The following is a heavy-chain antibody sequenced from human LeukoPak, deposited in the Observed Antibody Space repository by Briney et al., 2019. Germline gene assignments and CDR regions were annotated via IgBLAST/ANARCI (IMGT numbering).Heavy chain of an antibody. D-gene: IGHD1-26*01. Sequence: PSETLSLTCTVSGGSISSYYWSWIRQPAGKGLEWIGRINTSGNTNYNPSLKSRVTMSVDTSKNQFSLNLSSVTAADTAVYYCAREGRGSHSGYWGQGTLVTVSS. CDR2: INTSGNT. J-gene: IGHJ4*02. CDR1: GGSISSYY. CDR3: AREGRGSHSGY. V-gene: IGHV4-4*07.